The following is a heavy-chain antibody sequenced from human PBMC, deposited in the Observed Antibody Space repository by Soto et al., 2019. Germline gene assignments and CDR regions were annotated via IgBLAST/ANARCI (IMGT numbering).Heavy chain of an antibody. D-gene: IGHD3-3*01. Sequence: QVQLVQSGAEVKKPGASVKVSCQASGYTFTGYYIHWVRQAPGQGLEWMGWIYPNGGGTKYAQKFQGRVTMTRDTSISTAYMEVSSLKSDDTAVYYCARVMGYDSLLGDFDYWGQGTLVTVSS. CDR1: GYTFTGYY. J-gene: IGHJ4*02. CDR3: ARVMGYDSLLGDFDY. CDR2: IYPNGGGT. V-gene: IGHV1-2*02.